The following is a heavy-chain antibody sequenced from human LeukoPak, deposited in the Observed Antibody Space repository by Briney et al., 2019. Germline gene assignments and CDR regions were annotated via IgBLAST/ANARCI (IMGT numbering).Heavy chain of an antibody. V-gene: IGHV1-69*13. J-gene: IGHJ5*02. D-gene: IGHD2-2*01. CDR2: IIPIFGTA. CDR3: ARAGFGGIVVVPAAEWSWFDP. CDR1: VGTFSSYA. Sequence: SSVKVSCKASVGTFSSYAISWVRQAPGQGLEWMGGIIPIFGTANYAQKFQGRPTITADESTSTAYMELSSLRSEDTAVYYCARAGFGGIVVVPAAEWSWFDPWGQGTLVTVSS.